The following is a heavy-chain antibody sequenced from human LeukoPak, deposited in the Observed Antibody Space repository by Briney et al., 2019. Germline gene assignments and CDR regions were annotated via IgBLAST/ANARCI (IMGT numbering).Heavy chain of an antibody. Sequence: SETLSLTCTVSGGSISSHYWSWIRQPPGKGLEWIGYIYYSGSTNYNPSLKSRVTISVDTSKNQFSLKLSSVTAADTAVYYRARASGSYYEASFDYWGQGTLVTVSS. CDR3: ARASGSYYEASFDY. J-gene: IGHJ4*02. CDR1: GGSISSHY. D-gene: IGHD1-26*01. V-gene: IGHV4-59*11. CDR2: IYYSGST.